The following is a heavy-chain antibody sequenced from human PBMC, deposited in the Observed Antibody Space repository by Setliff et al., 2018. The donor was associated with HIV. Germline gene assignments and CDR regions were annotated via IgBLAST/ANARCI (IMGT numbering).Heavy chain of an antibody. CDR2: IAYTGSG. CDR1: GGSISSRNFY. D-gene: IGHD5-12*01. J-gene: IGHJ4*02. Sequence: SETLSLTCAVSGGSISSRNFYWGWIRQPPGKGLEWIGSIAYTGSGYYNSSLKSRVTISVDTSRNECSLKLRSVTAADTAVYYCARRRDGYNSAPWRNDYWGQGTLVTVSS. V-gene: IGHV4-39*01. CDR3: ARRRDGYNSAPWRNDY.